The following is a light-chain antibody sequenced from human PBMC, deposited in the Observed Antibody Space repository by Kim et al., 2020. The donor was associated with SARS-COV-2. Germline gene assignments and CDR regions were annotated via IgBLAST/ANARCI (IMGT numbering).Light chain of an antibody. CDR3: QQYESYAKT. V-gene: IGKV1-5*03. CDR1: QKINSR. J-gene: IGKJ1*01. CDR2: KES. Sequence: ASVGDRVTLTCRARQKINSRLDWYQKKSGKAPKLLIYKESSLESGVPSRCSGSGSGTQFTLTISSLQPDDVATYYCQQYESYAKTFGQGTKVDIK.